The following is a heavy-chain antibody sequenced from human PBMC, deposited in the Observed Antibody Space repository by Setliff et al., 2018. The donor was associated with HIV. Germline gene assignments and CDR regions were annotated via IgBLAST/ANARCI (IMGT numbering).Heavy chain of an antibody. CDR3: ARDLPPRILRLGEYDAFDI. D-gene: IGHD3-16*01. Sequence: SETLSLTCSVSGGSISSSTYYWGWIRQHPGKGLEWIGNIYFSGNTHYNPSLKNRVTISVDTSKNQFSLKLNSVTAADTAVYYCARDLPPRILRLGEYDAFDIWGQGTKVTVSS. CDR2: IYFSGNT. CDR1: GGSISSSTYY. J-gene: IGHJ3*02. V-gene: IGHV4-39*07.